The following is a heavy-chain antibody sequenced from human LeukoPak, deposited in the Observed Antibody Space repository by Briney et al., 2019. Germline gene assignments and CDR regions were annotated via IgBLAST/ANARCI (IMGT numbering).Heavy chain of an antibody. CDR1: GGSISSYY. V-gene: IGHV4-4*07. CDR3: ARESRRESTYGMDV. J-gene: IGHJ6*02. D-gene: IGHD5/OR15-5a*01. Sequence: PSETLSLTCTVSGGSISSYYWSWIRQPAGRGLEWIGRIYTSGSTNYNPSLKSRVTISVDTSKNQFSLKLSSVTAADTAVYYCARESRRESTYGMDVWGQGTTVTVSS. CDR2: IYTSGST.